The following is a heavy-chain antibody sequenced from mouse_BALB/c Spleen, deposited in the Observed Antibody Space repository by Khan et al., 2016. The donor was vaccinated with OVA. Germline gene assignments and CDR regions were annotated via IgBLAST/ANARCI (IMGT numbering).Heavy chain of an antibody. Sequence: EVQLQESGPGLVKPSQSLSLTCTVTGYSITSDYAWNWIRKFPGNKLEWMGYISYSGSTNYNPSLKSRISITRDTSKNQFFLQLDSVTSEDTATYYCARRYYYGHWYFDVWGAGTTVTVSS. V-gene: IGHV3-2*02. CDR3: ARRYYYGHWYFDV. J-gene: IGHJ1*01. CDR2: ISYSGST. D-gene: IGHD1-1*01. CDR1: GYSITSDYA.